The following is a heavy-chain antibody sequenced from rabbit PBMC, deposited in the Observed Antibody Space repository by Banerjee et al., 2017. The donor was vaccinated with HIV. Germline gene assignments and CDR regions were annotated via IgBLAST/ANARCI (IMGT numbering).Heavy chain of an antibody. CDR3: VRNSGWGVSYFTL. Sequence: QEQLVESGGGLVQPEGSLKLSCTASGFSFSNKAVMCWGRQAPGKGLEWIGYIDPIFGGTYYASWVNGRFSISRENTQNTVSLQLNSLTVADTATYFCVRNSGWGVSYFTLWGPGTLVTVS. V-gene: IGHV1S47*01. CDR1: GFSFSNKA. CDR2: IDPIFGGT. D-gene: IGHD4-1*01. J-gene: IGHJ4*01.